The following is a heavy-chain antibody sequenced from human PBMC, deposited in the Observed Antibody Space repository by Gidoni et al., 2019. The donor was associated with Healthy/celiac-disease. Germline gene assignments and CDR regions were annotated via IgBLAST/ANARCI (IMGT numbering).Heavy chain of an antibody. CDR1: GYTFTSYY. CDR3: ARARAGVVVVIDLDY. J-gene: IGHJ4*02. Sequence: QVQLVQSGAEVKKPGASVKVSCKVSGYTFTSYYMHWVRQAPGQGLVWMGLTNPSGGSTSYAQKFQGRVTMTRDTSTSTVYMELSSLRSEDTAVYYCARARAGVVVVIDLDYWGQGTLVTVSS. CDR2: TNPSGGST. V-gene: IGHV1-46*01. D-gene: IGHD3-22*01.